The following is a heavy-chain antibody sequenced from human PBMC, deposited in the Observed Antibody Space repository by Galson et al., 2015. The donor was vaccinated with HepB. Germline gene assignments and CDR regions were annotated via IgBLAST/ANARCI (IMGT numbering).Heavy chain of an antibody. J-gene: IGHJ6*02. V-gene: IGHV1-18*04. D-gene: IGHD6-13*01. CDR2: ISAYNGNT. CDR3: ARDRKGIAAAATYYYYGMDV. CDR1: GYTFTNYG. Sequence: SVKVSCKASGYTFTNYGISWVRQAPGQGLEWMGWISAYNGNTNYAQKLQGRVTMTTDTSTSTAYMELRSLRSDDTAVYYCARDRKGIAAAATYYYYGMDVWGQGTTVTVSS.